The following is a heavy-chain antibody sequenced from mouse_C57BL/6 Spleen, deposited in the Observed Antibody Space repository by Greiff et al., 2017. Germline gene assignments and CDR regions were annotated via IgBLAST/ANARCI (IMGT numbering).Heavy chain of an antibody. CDR2: INPGSGGT. Sequence: VKLQQSGAELVRPGTSVKVSCKASGYAFTNYLIEWVKQRPGQGLEWIGVINPGSGGTNYNEKFKGKATLTADKSSSTAYMQLSSLTSEDSAVXFCARADYGRSYGYWYFDVWGTGTTVTVSS. CDR3: ARADYGRSYGYWYFDV. V-gene: IGHV1-54*01. J-gene: IGHJ1*03. CDR1: GYAFTNYL. D-gene: IGHD1-1*01.